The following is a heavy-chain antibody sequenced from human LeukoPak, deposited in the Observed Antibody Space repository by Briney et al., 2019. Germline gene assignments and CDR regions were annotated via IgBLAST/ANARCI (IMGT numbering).Heavy chain of an antibody. J-gene: IGHJ4*02. Sequence: SETLSLTCTVSVRSISSSSYYWGWIRQPPGKGLEWIGTIYYSGSAHYNPSLKSRVTISVDTSKNQFSLKLSSVTAADTAVYYCARRNTGRYSYGYCDYWGQGTLVTVSS. CDR2: IYYSGSA. CDR1: VRSISSSSYY. CDR3: ARRNTGRYSYGYCDY. V-gene: IGHV4-39*01. D-gene: IGHD5-18*01.